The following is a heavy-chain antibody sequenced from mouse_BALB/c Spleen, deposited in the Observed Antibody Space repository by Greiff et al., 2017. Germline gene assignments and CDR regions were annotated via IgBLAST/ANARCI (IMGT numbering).Heavy chain of an antibody. CDR3: ARGLGQGYAMDY. V-gene: IGHV3-2*02. CDR1: GYSITSDYA. CDR2: ISYSGST. D-gene: IGHD4-1*01. J-gene: IGHJ4*01. Sequence: EVKLLESGPGLVKPSQSLSLTCTVTGYSITSDYAWNWIRQFPGNKLEWMGYISYSGSTSYNPSLKSRISITRDTSKNQFFLQLNSVTTEDTATYYCARGLGQGYAMDYWGQGTSVTVSS.